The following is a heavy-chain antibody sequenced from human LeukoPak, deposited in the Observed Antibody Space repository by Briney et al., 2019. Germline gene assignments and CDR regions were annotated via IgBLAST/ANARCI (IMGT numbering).Heavy chain of an antibody. CDR1: GFTFNSYA. J-gene: IGHJ4*02. D-gene: IGHD3-22*01. CDR2: ITDSGRST. V-gene: IGHV3-23*01. Sequence: GGSLRLSCAASGFTFNSYAMSWVGQAPGNGLEWVSAITDSGRSTYYADSVQGRFTISRDNAKNSLYLQMNSLRAENTAVYYCARVNPTSSGFYAYWGQGTLVTVSS. CDR3: ARVNPTSSGFYAY.